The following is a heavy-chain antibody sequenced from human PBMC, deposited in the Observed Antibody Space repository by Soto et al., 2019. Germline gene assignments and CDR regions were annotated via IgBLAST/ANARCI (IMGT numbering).Heavy chain of an antibody. Sequence: QVQLVQSGAEVKKPGSSVKVSCKASGGTFSSYTISWVRQAPGQGLEWMGRIIPILGIANYAQKFQGRVTITADKSTSTAYMEVSRLRSEDTAVYYCAGGGYSGYGIGNDAFDIWGQGTMVTVSS. V-gene: IGHV1-69*02. D-gene: IGHD5-12*01. CDR3: AGGGYSGYGIGNDAFDI. CDR1: GGTFSSYT. J-gene: IGHJ3*02. CDR2: IIPILGIA.